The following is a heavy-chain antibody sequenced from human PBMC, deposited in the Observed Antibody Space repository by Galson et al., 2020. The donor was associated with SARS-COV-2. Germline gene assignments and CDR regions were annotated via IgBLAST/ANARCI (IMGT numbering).Heavy chain of an antibody. CDR3: AKDGGYSYGSDYYYYGMDV. D-gene: IGHD5-18*01. Sequence: SLRLSCAASGFTLSSYGMHWVRQAPGQGLAWVAAIWYDGSNNYYADSVKGRFTISRDNSKNTLYLQMNSLRAEDTAVYYCAKDGGYSYGSDYYYYGMDVWGQGTTVTVSS. CDR1: GFTLSSYG. V-gene: IGHV3-33*06. CDR2: IWYDGSNN. J-gene: IGHJ6*02.